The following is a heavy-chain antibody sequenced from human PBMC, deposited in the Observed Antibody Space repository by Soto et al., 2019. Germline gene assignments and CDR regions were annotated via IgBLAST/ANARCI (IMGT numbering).Heavy chain of an antibody. CDR1: GFPFSSYF. CDR3: ARVHSRYFEN. CDR2: ISYDANNK. J-gene: IGHJ4*02. D-gene: IGHD4-4*01. Sequence: GGPLRLSCAASGFPFSSYFMRGVRQAPDKGLEWVAVISYDANNKYYAESVKGRFTISRDNFKNTLYLQMNSLRTEVRAVYYCARVHSRYFENWGQGTLVRVSS. V-gene: IGHV3-30-3*01.